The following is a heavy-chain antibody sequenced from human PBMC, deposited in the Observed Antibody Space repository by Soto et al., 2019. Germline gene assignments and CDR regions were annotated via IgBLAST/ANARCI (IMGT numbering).Heavy chain of an antibody. D-gene: IGHD4-17*01. CDR3: ASPPTNLDYDDDTWFDP. CDR1: GDSVNSGTYY. J-gene: IGHJ5*02. CDR2: IYNSGTT. V-gene: IGHV4-61*01. Sequence: SETLSLTCTVSGDSVNSGTYYWSWIRQPPGKGLEWIGYIYNSGTTKYNPSLKSRVTISVDTSKNQFSLNLSSVTAADTAVYFCASPPTNLDYDDDTWFDPWGQGTLVTVSS.